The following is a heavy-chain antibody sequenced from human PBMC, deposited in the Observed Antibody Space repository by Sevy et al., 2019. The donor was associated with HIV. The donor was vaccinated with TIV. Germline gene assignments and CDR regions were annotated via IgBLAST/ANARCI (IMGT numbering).Heavy chain of an antibody. CDR1: GYNFTSYY. D-gene: IGHD3-16*01. J-gene: IGHJ4*02. Sequence: ASVKVSCKAAGYNFTSYYIHWVRQAPGQGLEWMGIITPSGDTTTYSQKFQGRATMTSDTSTSTVYMELSSLRYDDTAVYYCTRVRSFGFEYWGQGTLVTVSS. V-gene: IGHV1-46*01. CDR2: ITPSGDTT. CDR3: TRVRSFGFEY.